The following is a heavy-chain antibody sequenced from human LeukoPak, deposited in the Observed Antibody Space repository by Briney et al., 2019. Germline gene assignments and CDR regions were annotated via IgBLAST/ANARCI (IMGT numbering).Heavy chain of an antibody. CDR2: TSRSSSTI. CDR1: GFSFSTYW. V-gene: IGHV3-48*01. CDR3: ARDSEQLFDY. D-gene: IGHD6-13*01. J-gene: IGHJ4*02. Sequence: GGSLRLSCVASGFSFSTYWMTWVRQAPGKGLEWVSYTSRSSSTIYYADSVKGRFTISRDNAKNSLYLQMNSLRAEDTAVYYCARDSEQLFDYWGQGTLVTVSS.